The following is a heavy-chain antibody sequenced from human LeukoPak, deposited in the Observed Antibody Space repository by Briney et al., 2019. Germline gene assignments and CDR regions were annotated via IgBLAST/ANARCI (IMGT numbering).Heavy chain of an antibody. D-gene: IGHD5-18*01. CDR3: ARRVSGDGYGAYYFDY. CDR2: INPNSGGT. Sequence: ASVKVSCKASGYTFTGSYAHWVRQAPGQGLEWMGWINPNSGGTNYAQRFQGRVTMTRDTSISTAYMELSSLTSDDTAVYYCARRVSGDGYGAYYFDYWGQGTLVTVSS. J-gene: IGHJ4*02. V-gene: IGHV1-2*02. CDR1: GYTFTGSY.